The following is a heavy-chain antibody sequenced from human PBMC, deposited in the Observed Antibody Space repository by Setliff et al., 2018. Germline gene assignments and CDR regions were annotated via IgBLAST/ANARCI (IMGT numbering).Heavy chain of an antibody. CDR3: AREGVDARSSTDYRYYMDV. Sequence: GASVKVSCKASGGTFSTYGISWVRQAPGQGLEWMGGTIPIFGTTNNAQKFQGRVTIITDESTNTAYMELSSLRSEDTAVYYCAREGVDARSSTDYRYYMDVWGKGTTVTVSS. CDR2: TIPIFGTT. V-gene: IGHV1-69*05. D-gene: IGHD2-8*01. CDR1: GGTFSTYG. J-gene: IGHJ6*03.